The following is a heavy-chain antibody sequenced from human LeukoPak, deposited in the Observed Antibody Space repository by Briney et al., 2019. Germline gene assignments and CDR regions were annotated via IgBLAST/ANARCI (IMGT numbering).Heavy chain of an antibody. CDR2: LSGSGGST. CDR3: AKGVYYDSIGYSGDWYFDL. CDR1: GFTFSSYA. J-gene: IGHJ2*01. V-gene: IGHV3-23*01. D-gene: IGHD3-22*01. Sequence: PGGSLRLSCAASGFTFSSYAMSWVRQAPGKGLEWVSALSGSGGSTYYADSVKGRFTISRDNSKNTLYLQMNSLRAEDTAVYYCAKGVYYDSIGYSGDWYFDLWGRGTLVTVSS.